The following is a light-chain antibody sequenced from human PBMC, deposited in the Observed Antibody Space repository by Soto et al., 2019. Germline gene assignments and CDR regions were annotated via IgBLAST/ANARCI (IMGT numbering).Light chain of an antibody. CDR1: SSDVGGYNF. Sequence: QSALTQPASVSGSPGQSITISCTGTSSDVGGYNFVSWYQQHQGKAPKLIFYDVSNRPSGVSNRFSGSKSDNTTSLTISGLQAEDEADYYCSSCTSTNTLVFGGGTKLTVL. V-gene: IGLV2-14*03. CDR2: DVS. J-gene: IGLJ2*01. CDR3: SSCTSTNTLV.